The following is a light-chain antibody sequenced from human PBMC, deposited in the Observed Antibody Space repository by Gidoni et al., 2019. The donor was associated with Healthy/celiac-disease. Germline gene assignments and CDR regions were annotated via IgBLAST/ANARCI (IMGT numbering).Light chain of an antibody. Sequence: YDLTQPPSVSVSPGQTARITCSGDALPKQYAFWYQQKPGQAPVLVIYKDSERPSGIPERFSGSSSGTTVTLTISGVQAEDEADYYCQSADSSGTYVFGTGTKVTVL. CDR3: QSADSSGTYV. J-gene: IGLJ1*01. CDR1: ALPKQY. V-gene: IGLV3-25*03. CDR2: KDS.